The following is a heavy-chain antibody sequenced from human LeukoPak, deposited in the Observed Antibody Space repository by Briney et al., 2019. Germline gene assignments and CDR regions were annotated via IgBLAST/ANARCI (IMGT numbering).Heavy chain of an antibody. CDR3: ARVNYDSSGYFFDY. V-gene: IGHV4-59*01. CDR2: IYYSGST. J-gene: IGHJ4*02. CDR1: GGSISSYY. Sequence: SETLSLTCTVSGGSISSYYWSWIRQPPGKGLEWIGYIYYSGSTNYNPSLKSRVTISVDTSKNQFSLKLSSVTAADTAVYYCARVNYDSSGYFFDYWGQGTLLTVSS. D-gene: IGHD3-22*01.